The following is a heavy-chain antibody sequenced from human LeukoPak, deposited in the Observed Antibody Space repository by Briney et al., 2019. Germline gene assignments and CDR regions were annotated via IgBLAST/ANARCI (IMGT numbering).Heavy chain of an antibody. Sequence: ASVKVSCKASGYTFNAYYMHWVRQAPGQGLEWMGWINPNSGGTHYAQIFQGRVTMTTETSISTAYMELSRLRSDDTAVYYCARSLGGSGSYFFDYWGQGTLVTVSS. D-gene: IGHD3-10*01. V-gene: IGHV1-2*02. CDR1: GYTFNAYY. CDR3: ARSLGGSGSYFFDY. J-gene: IGHJ4*02. CDR2: INPNSGGT.